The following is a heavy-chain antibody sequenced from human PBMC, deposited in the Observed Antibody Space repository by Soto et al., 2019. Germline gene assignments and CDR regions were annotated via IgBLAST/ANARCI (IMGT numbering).Heavy chain of an antibody. CDR2: TYYRSRWYN. J-gene: IGHJ6*03. V-gene: IGHV6-1*01. CDR1: GDSFSSNSAA. CDR3: AGTTSHQWYYMDV. Sequence: PSQTLSLTCAISGDSFSSNSAAWNWIRLSPSRGLEWLARTYYRSRWYNDYAVFVRSRITVNPDTSKNQFSLQLTSVTPEDTAVYYCAGTTSHQWYYMDVWGKGTTVTVSS. D-gene: IGHD1-7*01.